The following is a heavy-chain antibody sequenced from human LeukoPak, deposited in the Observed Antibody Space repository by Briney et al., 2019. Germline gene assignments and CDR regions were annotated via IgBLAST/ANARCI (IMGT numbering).Heavy chain of an antibody. CDR3: ARSSSSLDY. V-gene: IGHV3-7*01. D-gene: IGHD6-6*01. Sequence: PGGSLRLSCAASGFTFSNYAMSWVRQAPGAGLEWVANIKQDGSAKNYVDSVKGRFTISRDNAKNSLYLQMNSLRAEDTAVYYCARSSSSLDYWGQGTLVTVSS. CDR2: IKQDGSAK. CDR1: GFTFSNYA. J-gene: IGHJ4*02.